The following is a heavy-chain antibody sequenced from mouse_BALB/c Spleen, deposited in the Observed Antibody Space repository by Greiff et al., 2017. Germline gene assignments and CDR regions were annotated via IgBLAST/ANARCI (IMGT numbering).Heavy chain of an antibody. J-gene: IGHJ1*01. V-gene: IGHV3-2*02. CDR3: AREAITTVVGYFDV. CDR1: GYSITSDYA. CDR2: ISYSGST. D-gene: IGHD1-1*01. Sequence: VQLKQSGPGLVKPSQSLSLTCTVTGYSITSDYAWNWIRQFPGNKLEWMGYISYSGSTSYNPSLKSRISITRDTSNNPFFLQLNSVTTEDTATYYCAREAITTVVGYFDVWGAGTTVTVSS.